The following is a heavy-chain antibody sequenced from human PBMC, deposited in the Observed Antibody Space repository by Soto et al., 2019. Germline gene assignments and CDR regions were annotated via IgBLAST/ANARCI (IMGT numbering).Heavy chain of an antibody. CDR1: GSTFSDYS. CDR3: VIGHCSNGVCFLHYYGLDI. J-gene: IGHJ6*02. D-gene: IGHD2-8*01. Sequence: AASVKVSCKASGSTFSDYSIHWVRQAPGQGLEWMGWINPNSGGTNYAQKSQGRVTMARDTSINTAYLDLSGLRSDDTAVYYCVIGHCSNGVCFLHYYGLDIWGLGTTVTVSS. V-gene: IGHV1-2*02. CDR2: INPNSGGT.